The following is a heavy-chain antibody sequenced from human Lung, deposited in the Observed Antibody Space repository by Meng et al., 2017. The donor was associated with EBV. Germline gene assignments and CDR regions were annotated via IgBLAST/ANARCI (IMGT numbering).Heavy chain of an antibody. D-gene: IGHD1-26*01. J-gene: IGHJ1*01. CDR2: ISSSSSYI. CDR3: ARMYSGSYYGYFQH. Sequence: EVQLVESGXXXXXPXXAXXRSCAASGFTFSSYSMNWVRQAPGKELEWVSSISSSSSYIYYADSVKGRFTISRDNAKNSLYLQMNSLRAEDTAVYYCARMYSGSYYGYFQHWGQGTLVTVSS. V-gene: IGHV3-21*01. CDR1: GFTFSSYS.